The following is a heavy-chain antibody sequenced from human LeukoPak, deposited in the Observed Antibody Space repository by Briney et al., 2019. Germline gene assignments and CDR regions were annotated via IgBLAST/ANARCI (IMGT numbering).Heavy chain of an antibody. CDR2: INPNSGGT. J-gene: IGHJ4*02. Sequence: ASVKVSCKASGYTFTGYYMHCVRQAPGQGLEWMGWINPNSGGTNYAQKFQGRVTMTRDTSISTAYMELSRLRSDDTAVYYCARLSTLAAAARDYWGQGTLVTVSS. D-gene: IGHD6-13*01. V-gene: IGHV1-2*02. CDR3: ARLSTLAAAARDY. CDR1: GYTFTGYY.